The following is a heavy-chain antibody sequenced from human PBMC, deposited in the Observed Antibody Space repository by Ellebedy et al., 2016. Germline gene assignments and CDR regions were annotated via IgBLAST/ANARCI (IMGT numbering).Heavy chain of an antibody. Sequence: GGSLRLSXAASGLTFSAAYMTWIRQAPGKGPEWLAYIDGSGSIIGYADSVKGRFTISRDNAKNSLYLQMNSLRAEDTALYYCARAPGIAAAGTQDYWGQGTLVTVSS. CDR2: IDGSGSII. CDR3: ARAPGIAAAGTQDY. V-gene: IGHV3-11*01. J-gene: IGHJ4*02. D-gene: IGHD6-13*01. CDR1: GLTFSAAY.